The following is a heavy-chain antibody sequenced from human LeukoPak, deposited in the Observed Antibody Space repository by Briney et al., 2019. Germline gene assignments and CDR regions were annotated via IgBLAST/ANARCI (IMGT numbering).Heavy chain of an antibody. V-gene: IGHV1-69*13. Sequence: ASVKVSCKASGGTFSSYAISWVRQAPGQGLEWMGGIIPIIGTANCAQKFQGRVTITADESTSTAYMELSSLRSEDTAVYYCARDRLKRYCSGGSCYGHFDYWGQGTLVTVSS. J-gene: IGHJ4*02. D-gene: IGHD2-15*01. CDR1: GGTFSSYA. CDR3: ARDRLKRYCSGGSCYGHFDY. CDR2: IIPIIGTA.